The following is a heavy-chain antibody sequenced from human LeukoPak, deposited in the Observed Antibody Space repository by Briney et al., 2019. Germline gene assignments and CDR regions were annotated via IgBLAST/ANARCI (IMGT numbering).Heavy chain of an antibody. CDR3: ARASGVSVVVPAATNFDY. J-gene: IGHJ4*02. D-gene: IGHD2-2*01. CDR1: GYTFTGYY. V-gene: IGHV1-2*02. Sequence: ASVKVSCKASGYTFTGYYMHWVRQAPGQGLEGMGWINPNSGGTNYAQKFQGRVTMTRDTSISTAYMELSRLRSDDTAVYYCARASGVSVVVPAATNFDYWGQGTLVTVSS. CDR2: INPNSGGT.